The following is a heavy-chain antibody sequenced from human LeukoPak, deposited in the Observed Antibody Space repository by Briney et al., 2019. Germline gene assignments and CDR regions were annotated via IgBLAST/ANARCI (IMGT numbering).Heavy chain of an antibody. J-gene: IGHJ4*02. D-gene: IGHD4-17*01. V-gene: IGHV4-59*08. Sequence: PSETLSLTCTVSDSSITNYYWSWIRQPPGKGLEWIAYSHYSKTTTYHPSLRSRATVSVDASKNQFSLKLSSVTAADTAVYYCARHAGNHYGDFFDYWGQGTLVTVSS. CDR3: ARHAGNHYGDFFDY. CDR1: DSSITNYY. CDR2: SHYSKTT.